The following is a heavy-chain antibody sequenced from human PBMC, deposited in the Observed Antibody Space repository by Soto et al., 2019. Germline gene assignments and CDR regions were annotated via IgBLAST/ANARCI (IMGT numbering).Heavy chain of an antibody. CDR3: ARALDIVVVVAATQGSYYFDY. J-gene: IGHJ4*02. CDR2: INHSGST. CDR1: GGSFSGYY. V-gene: IGHV4-34*01. D-gene: IGHD2-15*01. Sequence: SETLSLTCAVYGGSFSGYYWSWIRQPPGKGLEWIGEINHSGSTNYNPSLKSRVTISVDTSKNQFSLKLSSVTAADTAVYYCARALDIVVVVAATQGSYYFDYWGQGTLVTVSS.